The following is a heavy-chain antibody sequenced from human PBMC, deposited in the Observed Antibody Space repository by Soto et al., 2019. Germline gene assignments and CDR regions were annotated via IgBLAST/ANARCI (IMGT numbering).Heavy chain of an antibody. CDR3: ARELVLWFGERELDY. J-gene: IGHJ4*02. Sequence: QVQLVQSGAEVKKPGSSVKVSCKASGGTFSSYTISWVRQAPGQGREWMGRIIPILGIANYAQKFQGRVTITADKSTRTAYMELSSLRSEDKAVYYCARELVLWFGERELDYWGQGTLVTVS. V-gene: IGHV1-69*08. D-gene: IGHD3-10*01. CDR1: GGTFSSYT. CDR2: IIPILGIA.